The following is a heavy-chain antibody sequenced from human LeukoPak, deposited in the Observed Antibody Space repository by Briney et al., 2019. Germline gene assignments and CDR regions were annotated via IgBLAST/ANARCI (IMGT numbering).Heavy chain of an antibody. D-gene: IGHD5-24*01. J-gene: IGHJ3*02. V-gene: IGHV3-48*03. Sequence: GGSLRLSCAASAFTFSSYEMNWVRQAPGKGLEWVSYIDSRGSTIYYADSVKGRFTISRDNAKNPLYLQMNSLRAEDTAVYYCARERMATIFLNAFDIWGQGTMVTVSS. CDR1: AFTFSSYE. CDR2: IDSRGSTI. CDR3: ARERMATIFLNAFDI.